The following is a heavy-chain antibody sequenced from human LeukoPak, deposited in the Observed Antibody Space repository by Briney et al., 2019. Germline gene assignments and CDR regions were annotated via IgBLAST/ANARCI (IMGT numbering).Heavy chain of an antibody. D-gene: IGHD6-19*01. V-gene: IGHV3-23*01. J-gene: IGHJ4*02. CDR3: AKRDSTGWQNYFDY. CDR1: GFTFSTYA. CDR2: ISGSGGST. Sequence: AGGSLRLSCAASGFTFSTYAMSWVRQAPGKGLEWVSAISGSGGSTYYADSVKGRFAISRDNSKNTLYQQMNSLRAEDTAVYYCAKRDSTGWQNYFDYWGQGALVTVSS.